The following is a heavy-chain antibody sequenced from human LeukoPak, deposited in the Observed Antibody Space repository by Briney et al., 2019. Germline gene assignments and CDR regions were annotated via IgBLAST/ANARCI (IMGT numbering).Heavy chain of an antibody. CDR3: ASRIVGTPDYFDY. CDR1: GFTFSSYN. Sequence: GGSLRLSCAASGFTFSSYNMNWVRQAPGKWLEWVSSISSSSNYIYYADSVKGRFTISRDNAKNSLYLQINSLRVEDTAVYYCASRIVGTPDYFDYWGQGTLVTVSS. V-gene: IGHV3-21*01. CDR2: ISSSSNYI. D-gene: IGHD1-26*01. J-gene: IGHJ4*02.